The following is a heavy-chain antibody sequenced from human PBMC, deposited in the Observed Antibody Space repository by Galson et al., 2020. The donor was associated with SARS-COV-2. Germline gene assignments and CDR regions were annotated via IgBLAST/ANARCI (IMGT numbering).Heavy chain of an antibody. CDR1: GGSISDSLYY. J-gene: IGHJ4*02. CDR3: ARLKSDSSHGN. Sequence: SETLSLTCTVSGGSISDSLYYWVCIRQPPGKGLEYIGIIYYTGSTYYNPSLKSRVTISVDTSKNQFSLTLTSVTAADTAVYYCARLKSDSSHGNWGQGTLVTVSA. D-gene: IGHD6-13*01. CDR2: IYYTGST. V-gene: IGHV4-39*01.